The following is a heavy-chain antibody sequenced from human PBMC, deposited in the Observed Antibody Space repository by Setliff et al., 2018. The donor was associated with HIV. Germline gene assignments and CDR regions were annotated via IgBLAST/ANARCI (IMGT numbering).Heavy chain of an antibody. CDR3: AREVYSRAGGYYYGMDV. J-gene: IGHJ6*02. D-gene: IGHD6-13*01. Sequence: GASVKVSCKASGYTFTSYGISWVRQAPGQGLEWMGWISAYNGNTNYAQKLQGRVTMTTDTSTSTAYMELRSLRSDDTAVYYCAREVYSRAGGYYYGMDVWGQGTTVTVSS. CDR1: GYTFTSYG. V-gene: IGHV1-18*01. CDR2: ISAYNGNT.